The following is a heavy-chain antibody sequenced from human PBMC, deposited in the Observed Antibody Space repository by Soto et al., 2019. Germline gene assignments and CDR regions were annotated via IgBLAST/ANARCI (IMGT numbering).Heavy chain of an antibody. V-gene: IGHV5-51*01. CDR3: ARPSNYDAMDV. Sequence: GESLKISCKGSGYRFTSSWIAWVRQIPGKGLEWMGIISPGDSDTRYSPSFQGQVTISADKSISTAYLQWSSLKASDTAMYYCARPSNYDAMDVWGQGTTVTVSS. J-gene: IGHJ6*02. CDR2: ISPGDSDT. CDR1: GYRFTSSW.